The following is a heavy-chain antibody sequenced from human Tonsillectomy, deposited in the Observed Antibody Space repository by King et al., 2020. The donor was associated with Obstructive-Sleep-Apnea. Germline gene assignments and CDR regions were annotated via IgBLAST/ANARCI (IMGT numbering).Heavy chain of an antibody. CDR3: TRAAMVRGVIFWFDP. D-gene: IGHD3-10*01. CDR1: GFPFGDYA. J-gene: IGHJ5*02. CDR2: IRSKAYGGTT. V-gene: IGHV3-49*03. Sequence: VQLVESGGGLVQPGRSLRLSCTASGFPFGDYAMSWFRQAPGKGLEWVGFIRSKAYGGTTEYAASVKGRFTISRDDSKSIAYLQMNSLKTEDTAVYYCTRAAMVRGVIFWFDPWGQGTLVTVSS.